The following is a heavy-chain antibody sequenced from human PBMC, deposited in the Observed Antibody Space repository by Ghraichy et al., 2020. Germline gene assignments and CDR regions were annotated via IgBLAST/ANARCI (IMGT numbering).Heavy chain of an antibody. Sequence: GGSLRLSCGASGFTFSSYTMTWVRQAPGKGLEWVSTISPSGGTTYYADSVKGQFSISRDNSRSTLFLQMNGLRAEDTAVYYCVRVESSVAAAASFDHWGRGTLVTVSS. CDR1: GFTFSSYT. J-gene: IGHJ4*02. V-gene: IGHV3-23*01. CDR2: ISPSGGTT. D-gene: IGHD6-25*01. CDR3: VRVESSVAAAASFDH.